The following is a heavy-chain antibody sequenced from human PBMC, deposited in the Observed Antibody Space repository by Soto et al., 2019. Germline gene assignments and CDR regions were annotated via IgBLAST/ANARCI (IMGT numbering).Heavy chain of an antibody. V-gene: IGHV4-31*03. D-gene: IGHD1-1*01. Sequence: SETLSLTCTVSGGSISSGGYYWSWIRQHPGKGLEWIGYIYYSGSAYYNPSLKSRVTISEDTSKNQFSLTLSSVTAADTAVYYCSRGIDAYKGGRTWGQGTLVTVSS. CDR2: IYYSGSA. CDR1: GGSISSGGYY. CDR3: SRGIDAYKGGRT. J-gene: IGHJ5*02.